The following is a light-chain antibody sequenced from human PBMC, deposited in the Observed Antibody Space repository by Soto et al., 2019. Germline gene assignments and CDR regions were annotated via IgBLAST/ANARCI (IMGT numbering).Light chain of an antibody. Sequence: QPVLTQSPSASASLGASVKLTCTLSSRHIRYAIAWHQQQPEKGPRYLMKLNSDGSHSKGDGIPDRFSGSSSGAERYLTISSLQSEDEADYYCQTWDTGIQVFGGGTKLTVL. J-gene: IGLJ3*02. CDR2: LNSDGSH. V-gene: IGLV4-69*01. CDR3: QTWDTGIQV. CDR1: SRHIRYA.